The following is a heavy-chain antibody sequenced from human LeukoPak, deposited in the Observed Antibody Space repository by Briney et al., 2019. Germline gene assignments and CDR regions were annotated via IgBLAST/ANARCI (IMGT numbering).Heavy chain of an antibody. Sequence: LRLSCAASGFTFSSYGMHWVRQAPGKGLEWVSGISWNSVSIGYADSVKGRFTISRDNAKNSLYLQMNSLRAEDTALYYCAKASSSYYGMDVWGQGTTVTVSS. D-gene: IGHD2-2*01. V-gene: IGHV3-9*01. J-gene: IGHJ6*02. CDR1: GFTFSSYG. CDR3: AKASSSYYGMDV. CDR2: ISWNSVSI.